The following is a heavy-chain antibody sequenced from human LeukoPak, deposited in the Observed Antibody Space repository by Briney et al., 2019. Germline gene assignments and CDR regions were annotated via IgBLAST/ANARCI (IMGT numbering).Heavy chain of an antibody. V-gene: IGHV4-30-4*08. Sequence: PSQTLSLTCTVSGGSISSGDYYWSWIRQPPGKGLEWIGYIYYSGSTYYNPSLKSRVTISVDTSKNQFSLKLSFVTAADTAVYYCTKVRIVVVPAAPNLGYYYYYMDVWGKGTTVTVSS. CDR3: TKVRIVVVPAAPNLGYYYYYMDV. D-gene: IGHD2-2*01. CDR2: IYYSGST. CDR1: GGSISSGDYY. J-gene: IGHJ6*03.